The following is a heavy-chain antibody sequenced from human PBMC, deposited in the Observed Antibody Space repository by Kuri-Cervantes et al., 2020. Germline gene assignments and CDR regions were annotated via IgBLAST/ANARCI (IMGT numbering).Heavy chain of an antibody. CDR1: GYTFTSYD. CDR2: MNPNSGNT. CDR3: ARKAPDIVVVPAATVYYYYGMDV. D-gene: IGHD2-2*01. J-gene: IGHJ6*02. Sequence: ASVKVSCKASGYTFTSYDINWVRQATGQGLEWMGWMNPNSGNTGYAQKFQGRVTMTRNTSISTAYMELSSLRSEDTAVYYCARKAPDIVVVPAATVYYYYGMDVWGQGTTVTVSS. V-gene: IGHV1-8*01.